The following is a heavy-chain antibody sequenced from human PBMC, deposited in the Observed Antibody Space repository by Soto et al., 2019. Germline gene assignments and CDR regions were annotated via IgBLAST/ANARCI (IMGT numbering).Heavy chain of an antibody. V-gene: IGHV3-9*01. D-gene: IGHD3-10*01. CDR3: ANDAIWFGGGGAGSRFYY. J-gene: IGHJ4*02. Sequence: EVQLVESGGGLVQPGRSLRLSCAASGFTFDDYAMHWVRQAPGKGLEWVSGISWNSGIIGYADSVKGRFTISRDNAKNSLYVQMNSLRGEDTGFYDCANDAIWFGGGGAGSRFYYWGQGTLVTVSS. CDR2: ISWNSGII. CDR1: GFTFDDYA.